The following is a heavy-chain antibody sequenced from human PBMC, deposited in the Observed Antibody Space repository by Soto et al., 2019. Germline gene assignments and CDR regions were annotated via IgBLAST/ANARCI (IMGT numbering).Heavy chain of an antibody. J-gene: IGHJ1*01. CDR1: GGSFSGYY. CDR2: INHSGST. D-gene: IGHD2-21*02. CDR3: VICSCGGHRYPPAF. V-gene: IGHV4-34*01. Sequence: SETLSLTCAVYGGSFSGYYWSWIRQPPGKGLEWIGEINHSGSTNYNPSLKSRVTISVDTSKNHFSLELTSVTAADTAVYYCVICSCGGHRYPPAFCGQGSLVTVSS.